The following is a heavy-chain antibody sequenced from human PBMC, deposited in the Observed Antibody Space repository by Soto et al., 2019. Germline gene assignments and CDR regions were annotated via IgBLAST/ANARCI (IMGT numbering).Heavy chain of an antibody. D-gene: IGHD4-17*01. CDR3: ARQGRKRTAATVTVRSAFAI. CDR1: GGSFSGYY. Sequence: QVQLQQWGAGLLKPSETLSLTCAVYGGSFSGYYWSWIRQPPGKGLEWIGEINHSGSTNYNPSLTSRVTISVDTSKNQFSLKLSSVTAADTAVYYCARQGRKRTAATVTVRSAFAIWGQGTMVTVSS. CDR2: INHSGST. V-gene: IGHV4-34*01. J-gene: IGHJ3*02.